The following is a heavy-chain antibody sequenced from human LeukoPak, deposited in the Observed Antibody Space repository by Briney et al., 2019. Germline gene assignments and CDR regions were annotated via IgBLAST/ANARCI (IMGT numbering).Heavy chain of an antibody. V-gene: IGHV4-38-2*02. CDR3: ARELSSSWYGDYYYYYMDV. CDR1: GYSISSGYY. CDR2: IYTSGSS. J-gene: IGHJ6*03. D-gene: IGHD6-13*01. Sequence: SETLSLTCAVSGYSISSGYYWGWIRQPPRKGLEWIGRIYTSGSSNYNPSLKSRVTMSVDTSKNQFSLKLSSVTAADTAVYYCARELSSSWYGDYYYYYMDVWGKGTTVTVSS.